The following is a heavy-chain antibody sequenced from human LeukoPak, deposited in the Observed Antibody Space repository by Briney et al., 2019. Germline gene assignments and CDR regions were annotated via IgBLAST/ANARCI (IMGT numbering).Heavy chain of an antibody. J-gene: IGHJ3*02. CDR2: IYYSGST. D-gene: IGHD1-7*01. CDR3: ARGSNWNYSFDI. Sequence: SETLSLTCTVSGGSISSGGYYWSWIRQHPGKGLEWIGYIYYSGSTYYNPSLKSRVTISVDRSKNQFSLKLSSVTAADTAVYYCARGSNWNYSFDIWGQGTMVTVSS. V-gene: IGHV4-31*03. CDR1: GGSISSGGYY.